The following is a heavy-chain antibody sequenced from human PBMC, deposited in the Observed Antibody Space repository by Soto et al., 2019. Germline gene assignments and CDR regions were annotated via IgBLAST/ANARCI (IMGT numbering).Heavy chain of an antibody. D-gene: IGHD5-18*01. V-gene: IGHV3-30-3*01. J-gene: IGHJ4*02. CDR3: ARSPGRGYSYGGYFDY. Sequence: GGSLRLSCAASGFTFSSYAMHWVRQAPGKGLGWVAVISYDGSNKYYADSVKGRFTISRDNSKNTLYLQMNSLRAEDTAVYYCARSPGRGYSYGGYFDYWGQGTLVTVSS. CDR1: GFTFSSYA. CDR2: ISYDGSNK.